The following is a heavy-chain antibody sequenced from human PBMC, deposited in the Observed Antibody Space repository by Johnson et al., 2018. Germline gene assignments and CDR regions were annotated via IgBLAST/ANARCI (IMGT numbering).Heavy chain of an antibody. V-gene: IGHV4-34*01. CDR1: GGSFSGYY. D-gene: IGHD6-19*01. Sequence: QVQLQQWGAGLLKXSETXSLXCAVYGGSFSGYYWSWIRQPPGKGLEGIGEINHSGSTNYNPSLKSRVIISVDTSKNQFSLKLSSVTAADTAVYYCARGIAVAGTVAFDIWGQGTMVTVSS. CDR2: INHSGST. CDR3: ARGIAVAGTVAFDI. J-gene: IGHJ3*02.